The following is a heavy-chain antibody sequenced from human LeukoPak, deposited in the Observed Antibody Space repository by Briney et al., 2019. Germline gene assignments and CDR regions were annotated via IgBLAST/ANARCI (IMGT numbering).Heavy chain of an antibody. J-gene: IGHJ4*02. Sequence: ASVKVSCKASGYTFTSYLISWVRQAPGQGPEWMAWISGNNGNTDYAQKFKDRVTFTTDTSKSTAYMELSSLTSDDTAVYYCARICAECQFVCDFWGQGTLVTV. V-gene: IGHV1-18*01. CDR1: GYTFTSYL. CDR2: ISGNNGNT. D-gene: IGHD3-3*01. CDR3: ARICAECQFVCDF.